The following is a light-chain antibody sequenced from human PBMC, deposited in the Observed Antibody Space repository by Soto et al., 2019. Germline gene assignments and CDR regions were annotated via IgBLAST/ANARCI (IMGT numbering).Light chain of an antibody. CDR2: GAS. J-gene: IGKJ4*01. CDR3: QQCSNWPPT. Sequence: EIVLTQSPGTLSLSPGERATLSCRASQSVSSSYLAWYQQKPGQAPRLLIYGASNRATGIPARFSGSGSGTDFTLTISSLEPEDFAVYYCQQCSNWPPTFGGGTKVDIK. CDR1: QSVSSSY. V-gene: IGKV3D-20*02.